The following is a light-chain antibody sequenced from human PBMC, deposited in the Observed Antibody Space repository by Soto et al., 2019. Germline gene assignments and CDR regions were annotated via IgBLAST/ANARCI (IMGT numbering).Light chain of an antibody. V-gene: IGKV3-11*01. CDR2: DAY. Sequence: EIVLTQSPATLSLSPGERATLSCRASQSVSSYLAWYQQKPGQAPRLLIYDAYYRATGIPARFSGSGSGTDFTLTISSLEPEDFAVYYCQQRSNWPLLFTFGPGTKVDIK. J-gene: IGKJ3*01. CDR3: QQRSNWPLLFT. CDR1: QSVSSY.